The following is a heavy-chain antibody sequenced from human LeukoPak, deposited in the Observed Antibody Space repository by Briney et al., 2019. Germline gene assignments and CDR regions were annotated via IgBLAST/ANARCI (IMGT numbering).Heavy chain of an antibody. Sequence: TSGTLSLTCAVSGGSMNNYYWSWIRQAPGKGLEWIGYISDSGSTNYNPSLRSRVTISVDTSKNQFSLKLSSVTAADTALYYCARYDYGDCWFDPWGQGTLVTVSS. CDR2: ISDSGST. D-gene: IGHD4-17*01. J-gene: IGHJ5*02. CDR1: GGSMNNYY. CDR3: ARYDYGDCWFDP. V-gene: IGHV4-59*01.